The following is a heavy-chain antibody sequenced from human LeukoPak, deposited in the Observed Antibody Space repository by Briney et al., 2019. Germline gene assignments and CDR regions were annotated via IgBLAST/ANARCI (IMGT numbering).Heavy chain of an antibody. D-gene: IGHD3-22*01. CDR3: ARESMLNYYDSSGYYYSFDY. V-gene: IGHV4-30-4*08. CDR2: IYYSGST. CDR1: GGSISSGDYY. J-gene: IGHJ4*02. Sequence: SQTLSLTCTVSGGSISSGDYYWSWIRQPPGKGLEWIGYIYYSGSTYYNPSLKSRVTISVDTSKNQFSLKLSSVTAADTAVYYCARESMLNYYDSSGYYYSFDYWGQGTLVTVSP.